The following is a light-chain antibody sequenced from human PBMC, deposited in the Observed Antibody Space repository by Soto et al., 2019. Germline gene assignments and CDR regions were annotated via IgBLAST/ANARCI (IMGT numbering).Light chain of an antibody. CDR2: EVR. CDR1: SSDVGDYNY. CDR3: TSYTTSTTLYV. J-gene: IGLJ1*01. V-gene: IGLV2-14*01. Sequence: QSALTRPASVSGSPGQSITISCTGTSSDVGDYNYVSWYQQHPGKAPKLIIFEVRNRPSGVSNRFSGSKSGNTASLTISGLQAEDEADYYCTSYTTSTTLYVFGPGTKVTVL.